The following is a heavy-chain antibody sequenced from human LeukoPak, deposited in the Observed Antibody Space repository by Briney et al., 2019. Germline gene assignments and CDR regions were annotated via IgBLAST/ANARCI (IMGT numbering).Heavy chain of an antibody. V-gene: IGHV4-4*02. CDR1: GGSISSSNW. J-gene: IGHJ4*02. Sequence: SGTLSLTCAVSGGSISSSNWWSWVRQPPGEGLEWIGEIYHSGSTNYNPSLKSRVTISVDKSKNQFSLKLSSVTAADTAVYYCARVSCSGGSCYLDYWGQGTLVTVSS. D-gene: IGHD2-15*01. CDR3: ARVSCSGGSCYLDY. CDR2: IYHSGST.